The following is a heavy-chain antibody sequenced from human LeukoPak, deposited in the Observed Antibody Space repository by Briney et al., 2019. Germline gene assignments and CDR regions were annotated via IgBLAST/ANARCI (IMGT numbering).Heavy chain of an antibody. J-gene: IGHJ4*02. CDR1: GFTFSDYY. CDR3: ARDRYYYGSGYFDY. CDR2: ISSSGSTI. V-gene: IGHV3-11*04. D-gene: IGHD3-10*01. Sequence: KTGGSLRLSCAASGFTFSDYYMSWIRQAPGKGLERVSYISSSGSTIYYADSVKGRFTISRDNAKNSLYLQMNSPRAEDTAVYYCARDRYYYGSGYFDYWGQGTLVTVSS.